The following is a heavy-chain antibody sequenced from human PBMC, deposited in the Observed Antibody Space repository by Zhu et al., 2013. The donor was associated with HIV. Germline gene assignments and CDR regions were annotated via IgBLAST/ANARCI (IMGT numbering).Heavy chain of an antibody. J-gene: IGHJ1*01. D-gene: IGHD6-19*01. CDR2: INLSDGVT. CDR1: GYTFNGYY. Sequence: QVQLVQSGSEVKKAGASVKVSCKASGYTFNGYYMHWVRQGPGQGLEWMGLINLSDGVTHYAQKFQGRLTITKDTSTSTVYMGLSSLRSEDTAMYFCARELGGTGWYVGWGQGSPGHRLL. V-gene: IGHV1-46*02. CDR3: ARELGGTGWYVG.